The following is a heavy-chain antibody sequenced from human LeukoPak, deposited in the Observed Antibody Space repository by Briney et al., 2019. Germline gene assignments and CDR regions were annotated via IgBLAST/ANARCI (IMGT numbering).Heavy chain of an antibody. J-gene: IGHJ3*02. D-gene: IGHD4-11*01. CDR2: IRSKAYGGTT. Sequence: GGSLRLSCTASGFTFGDYAMSWFRQATGKGLEWVGFIRSKAYGGTTEYAASVKGRFTISRDDSKSIAYLQMNSLKTEDTAVYYCTRESTTRADAFDIWGQGTMVTVSS. CDR3: TRESTTRADAFDI. V-gene: IGHV3-49*03. CDR1: GFTFGDYA.